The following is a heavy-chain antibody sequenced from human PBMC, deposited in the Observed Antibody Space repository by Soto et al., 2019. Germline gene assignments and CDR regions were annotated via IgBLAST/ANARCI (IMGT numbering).Heavy chain of an antibody. D-gene: IGHD1-26*01. CDR1: DDSVSSDSYF. J-gene: IGHJ4*02. CDR3: ARIVVGVTVDH. V-gene: IGHV4-61*01. CDR2: ISYTGDT. Sequence: PSETLSLTCTVSDDSVSSDSYFWTWIRQPPGRGLEWIAYISYTGDTNYNPSLKSRVTISIDTSRNQFSLALTSVTAADTAIYFCARIVVGVTVDHWGKGSLVTVS.